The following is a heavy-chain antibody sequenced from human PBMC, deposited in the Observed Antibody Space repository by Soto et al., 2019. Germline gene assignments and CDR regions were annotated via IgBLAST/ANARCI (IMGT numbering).Heavy chain of an antibody. J-gene: IGHJ4*02. CDR2: XYPGDXDT. V-gene: IGHV5-51*01. CDR3: ATGDFEGFFDY. D-gene: IGHD3-10*01. CDR1: AYSFTSYW. Sequence: XXSLKISCKGSAYSFTSYWIGWVRQMPGKGLEWLATXYPGDXDTRYSKSFQXXVTISDDXXTSNPYLQWSSLKASDTAMYYCATGDFEGFFDYWGQGTLVTVSS.